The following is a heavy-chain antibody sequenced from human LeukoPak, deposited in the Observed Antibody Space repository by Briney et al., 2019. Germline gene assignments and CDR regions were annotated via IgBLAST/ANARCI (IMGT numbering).Heavy chain of an antibody. D-gene: IGHD3-22*01. CDR1: GGSISSYY. CDR2: IYYSGST. CDR3: ASADYDSSGYYSSSH. Sequence: SETLSLTCTVSGGSISSYYWSWIRQPPGKGLEWIGYIYYSGSTNYNPSLKSRVTISVDTSKNQFSLKLSSVTAADTAVYYCASADYDSSGYYSSSHWGQGTLVTVSS. J-gene: IGHJ4*02. V-gene: IGHV4-59*12.